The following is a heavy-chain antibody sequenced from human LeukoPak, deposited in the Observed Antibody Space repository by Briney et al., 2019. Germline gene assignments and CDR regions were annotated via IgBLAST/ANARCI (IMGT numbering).Heavy chain of an antibody. J-gene: IGHJ1*01. D-gene: IGHD3-22*01. CDR1: GFTFASYG. CDR2: ITTNGGST. CDR3: AIMHGYYDGTGYWVQ. Sequence: GGSLRLSCAASGFTFASYGMSWVRQAPGKGLEWVSFITTNGGSTSYADSVEGRFTISRDNPKNTLYMQMNSLRDEDTAVYYCAIMHGYYDGTGYWVQWGQGTLVTVSS. V-gene: IGHV3-23*01.